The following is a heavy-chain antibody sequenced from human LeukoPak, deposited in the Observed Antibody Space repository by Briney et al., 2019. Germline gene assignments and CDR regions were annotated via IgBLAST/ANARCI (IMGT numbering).Heavy chain of an antibody. J-gene: IGHJ4*02. Sequence: GGSLRLSCAAAGFIFGDYAMHWVRQAPGKGLEWVPGISWNSDTIGYADSVKGRFTISRDTAKNSLYLQMNGLRPEDTALYYCAKGGGLGSFYRGPSFAYWGQGTLVT. CDR1: GFIFGDYA. CDR2: ISWNSDTI. CDR3: AKGGGLGSFYRGPSFAY. V-gene: IGHV3-9*01. D-gene: IGHD3-10*01.